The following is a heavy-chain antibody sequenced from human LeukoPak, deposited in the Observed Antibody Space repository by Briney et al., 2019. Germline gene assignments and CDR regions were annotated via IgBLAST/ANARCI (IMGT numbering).Heavy chain of an antibody. J-gene: IGHJ5*02. Sequence: GGSLRLSCAASGFTFSSYGMHWVRQAPGKGLEWVAVIWYDGSNKYYADSVKGRFTISRDNSKNTLYLQMNSLRAEDTAVYYCAKGYGSSWFNWFDPWGQGTLVTVSS. V-gene: IGHV3-33*06. CDR1: GFTFSSYG. D-gene: IGHD6-13*01. CDR2: IWYDGSNK. CDR3: AKGYGSSWFNWFDP.